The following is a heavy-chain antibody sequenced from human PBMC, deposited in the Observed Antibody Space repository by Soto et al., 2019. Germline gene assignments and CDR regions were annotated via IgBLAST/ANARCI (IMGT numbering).Heavy chain of an antibody. Sequence: ASVKVSCKVSGYTLTELSMHWVRQAPGKGLEWMGGFDPEEGETIYAQKFQGRVTMTEDTSTDTAYMERSSLRSEDTAVYYCATVGVGYYDIFVGLGYFDYWGQGTLVTVSS. CDR1: GYTLTELS. V-gene: IGHV1-24*01. J-gene: IGHJ4*02. CDR2: FDPEEGET. D-gene: IGHD3-9*01. CDR3: ATVGVGYYDIFVGLGYFDY.